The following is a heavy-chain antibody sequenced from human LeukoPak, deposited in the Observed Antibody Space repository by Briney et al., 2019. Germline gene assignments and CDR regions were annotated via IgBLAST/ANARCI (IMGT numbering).Heavy chain of an antibody. J-gene: IGHJ4*02. CDR3: ARAGGYCGRISCPYYFDY. D-gene: IGHD2-15*01. V-gene: IGHV3-7*01. CDR2: IKKDGSEK. CDR1: GFTFSSHW. Sequence: GGSLRLSCAASGFTFSSHWMSWVRQAPGKGLEWVANIKKDGSEKYYVDAVKGRFTISRDNAKTSLYLQMNSLRAEDTAVYYCARAGGYCGRISCPYYFDYWGQGSLVAVSS.